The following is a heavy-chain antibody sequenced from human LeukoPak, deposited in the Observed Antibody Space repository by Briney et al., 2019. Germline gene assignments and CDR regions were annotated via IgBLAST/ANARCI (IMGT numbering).Heavy chain of an antibody. CDR3: ARDMAPDFWSGYYTPTFDY. CDR1: GGTFSSYA. V-gene: IGHV1-18*01. D-gene: IGHD3-3*01. Sequence: ASVKVSCKASGGTFSSYAISWVRQAPGQGLEWMGWISAYNGNTNYAQKLQGRVTMTTDTSTSTAYMELRSLRSDDTAVYYCARDMAPDFWSGYYTPTFDYWGQGTLVTVSS. CDR2: ISAYNGNT. J-gene: IGHJ4*02.